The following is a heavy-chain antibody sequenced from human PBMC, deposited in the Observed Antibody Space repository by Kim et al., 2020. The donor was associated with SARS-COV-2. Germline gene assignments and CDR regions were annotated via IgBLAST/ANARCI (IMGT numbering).Heavy chain of an antibody. V-gene: IGHV3-11*04. CDR3: ARSGGGEN. D-gene: IGHD3-16*01. CDR2: GSTI. Sequence: GSTIYHADSVKGRFTISRDNAKNSLYLQMNSLRAEDTAVYYCARSGGGENWGQGTLVTVSS. J-gene: IGHJ4*02.